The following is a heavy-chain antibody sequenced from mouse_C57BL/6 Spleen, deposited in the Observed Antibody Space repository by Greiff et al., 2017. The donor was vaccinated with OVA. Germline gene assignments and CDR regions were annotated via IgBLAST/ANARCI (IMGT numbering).Heavy chain of an antibody. V-gene: IGHV1-82*01. CDR2: IYPGDGDT. Sequence: VQLQQSGPELVKPGASVKISCKASGYAFSSSWMNWVKQRPGKGLEWIGRIYPGDGDTNYNGKFKGKATLTADKSSSTAYMQLSSLTSEDSAVYFCARERTAQAFDYWGQGTTLTVSS. CDR1: GYAFSSSW. D-gene: IGHD3-2*02. CDR3: ARERTAQAFDY. J-gene: IGHJ2*01.